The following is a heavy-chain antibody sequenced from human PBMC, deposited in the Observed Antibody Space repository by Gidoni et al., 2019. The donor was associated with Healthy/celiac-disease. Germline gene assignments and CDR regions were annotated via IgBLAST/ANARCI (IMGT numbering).Heavy chain of an antibody. Sequence: EVQLVESGGGLVQPGGSLRLSCAASGFTFSSYSMNWVRQAPGKGLGWVSYISSSSSTIYYADSVKGRFTISRDNAKNSLYLQMNSLRAEDTAVYYCARDHDDYSTGFDPWGQGTLVTVSS. D-gene: IGHD4-17*01. CDR3: ARDHDDYSTGFDP. CDR2: ISSSSSTI. CDR1: GFTFSSYS. V-gene: IGHV3-48*01. J-gene: IGHJ5*02.